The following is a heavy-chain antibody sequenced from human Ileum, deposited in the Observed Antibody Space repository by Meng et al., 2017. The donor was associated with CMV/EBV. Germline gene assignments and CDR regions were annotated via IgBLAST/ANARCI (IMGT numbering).Heavy chain of an antibody. CDR2: ISTRSSSI. V-gene: IGHV3-21*01. Sequence: GGSLRLSCAASGLIFTNYNMHWVRQAPGKGLEWVSSISTRSSSIYYADSVKGRLTISRDNAKSSLYLQMDTLRAEDTAVYYCASGFCGSTTCYREFDNWGPGMLVTVSS. J-gene: IGHJ4*02. CDR3: ASGFCGSTTCYREFDN. D-gene: IGHD2-2*01. CDR1: GLIFTNYN.